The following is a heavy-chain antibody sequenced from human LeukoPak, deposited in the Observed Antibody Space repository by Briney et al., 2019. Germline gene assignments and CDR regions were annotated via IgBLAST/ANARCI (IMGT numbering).Heavy chain of an antibody. Sequence: GGSLRLSCAASGFSFRNYGMHWVRQAPGKGLEWVASILYDGSNSYFTASLKGRWTISRDNSKNTLYLHMNSLRPEDTAVYFCAKDQRYPDTSDYYQVRPPRGNFDYWGQGTLVAVSS. CDR3: AKDQRYPDTSDYYQVRPPRGNFDY. CDR2: ILYDGSNS. CDR1: GFSFRNYG. V-gene: IGHV3-30*02. J-gene: IGHJ4*02. D-gene: IGHD3-22*01.